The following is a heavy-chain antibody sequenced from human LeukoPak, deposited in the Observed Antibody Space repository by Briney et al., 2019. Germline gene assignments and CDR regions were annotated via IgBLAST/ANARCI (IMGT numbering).Heavy chain of an antibody. CDR2: ISWNSGSI. V-gene: IGHV3-9*01. CDR1: GFTFDDYA. D-gene: IGHD3-10*01. Sequence: GGSLRLSCAASGFTFDDYAMHWVRQAPGKGLEWVSGISWNSGSIGYADSVKGRFTISRDNAKNSLYLQMNSLRAEDTAVYFCARIGYNSGSLDYWGQGTLVTVSS. CDR3: ARIGYNSGSLDY. J-gene: IGHJ4*02.